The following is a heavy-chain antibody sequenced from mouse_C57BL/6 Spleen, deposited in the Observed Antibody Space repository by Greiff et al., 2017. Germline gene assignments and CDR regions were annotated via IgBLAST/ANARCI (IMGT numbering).Heavy chain of an antibody. CDR2: IDPSDSYT. Sequence: VQLKQPGAELVKPGASVKLSCKASGYTFTSYWMQWVKQRPGQGLEWIGEIDPSDSYTNYNQKFKGKATLTVDPSSSTAYMQLSSLTSEDSAVYYCARGAAQAAWFAYWGQGTLVTVSA. CDR1: GYTFTSYW. V-gene: IGHV1-50*01. D-gene: IGHD3-2*02. CDR3: ARGAAQAAWFAY. J-gene: IGHJ3*01.